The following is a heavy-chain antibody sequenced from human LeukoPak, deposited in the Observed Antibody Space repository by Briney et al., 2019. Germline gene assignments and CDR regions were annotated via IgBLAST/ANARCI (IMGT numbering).Heavy chain of an antibody. Sequence: GGSLRLSCAASGFTFSDYYKSWIRQAPGKGLEWVSYISSSGSTIYYADSVKGRFTISRDNAKNSLYLQMNSLRAEDTAVYYCARECVVDTAYNWFDPWGQGTLVTVSS. CDR2: ISSSGSTI. CDR1: GFTFSDYY. D-gene: IGHD5-18*01. CDR3: ARECVVDTAYNWFDP. J-gene: IGHJ5*02. V-gene: IGHV3-11*01.